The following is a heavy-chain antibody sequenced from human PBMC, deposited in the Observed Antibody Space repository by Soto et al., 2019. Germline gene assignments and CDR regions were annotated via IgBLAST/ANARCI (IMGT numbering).Heavy chain of an antibody. D-gene: IGHD2-2*01. Sequence: QVQLVQSGAEVKKPGSSVKVSCKASGGTFSSYAISWVRQAPGQGLEWMGGIIPIFGTANYAQKFQGRVTITADESTSTAYMELSSLRSEDTAVYYCARDPDIVVVPAAWESWYFDLWGRGTLVTVSS. CDR1: GGTFSSYA. J-gene: IGHJ2*01. CDR3: ARDPDIVVVPAAWESWYFDL. V-gene: IGHV1-69*01. CDR2: IIPIFGTA.